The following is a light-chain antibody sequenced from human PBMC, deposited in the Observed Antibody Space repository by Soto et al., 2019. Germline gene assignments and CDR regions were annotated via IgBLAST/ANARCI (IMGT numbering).Light chain of an antibody. CDR2: THN. V-gene: IGLV1-44*01. Sequence: QSVLTQPPSVSGTPGQRVTISCSGGSSNIGGNAVNWYQQLPGAAPKLLIYTHNQRPSGVPDRFSGSKSGTSASLAISGLQSEDEADYYCATWDERLNGGVFGGGTKVTVL. CDR3: ATWDERLNGGV. CDR1: SSNIGGNA. J-gene: IGLJ3*02.